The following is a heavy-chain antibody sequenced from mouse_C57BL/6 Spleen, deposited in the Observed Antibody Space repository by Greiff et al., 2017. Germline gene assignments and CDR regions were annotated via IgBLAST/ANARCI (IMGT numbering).Heavy chain of an antibody. CDR1: GYTFTDYY. Sequence: VQLQQSGPELVKPGASVKISCKASGYTFTDYYMNWVKQSHGKSLEWIGDINPNNGGTSYNQKFKGKATLTVDKSSSTAYMELRSLTSEDSAVYYCARRGDYDGAYAMDYWGQGTSVTVSS. D-gene: IGHD2-4*01. CDR3: ARRGDYDGAYAMDY. CDR2: INPNNGGT. J-gene: IGHJ4*01. V-gene: IGHV1-26*01.